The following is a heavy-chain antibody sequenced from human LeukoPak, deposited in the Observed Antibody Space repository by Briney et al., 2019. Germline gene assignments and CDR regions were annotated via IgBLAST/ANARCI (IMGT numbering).Heavy chain of an antibody. CDR3: AKGGAATMRDGYNYYYYYMEV. CDR2: ISGSGGLT. D-gene: IGHD5-24*01. J-gene: IGHJ6*03. Sequence: GGSLRLSCAASGITFSSHAMSWVRQAPGKGLEWVSLISGSGGLTYYGDSVKGRFTISRDNSTNRLYLQMNSLRPEDTAVYYCAKGGAATMRDGYNYYYYYMEVWGRGTTVTVSS. V-gene: IGHV3-23*01. CDR1: GITFSSHA.